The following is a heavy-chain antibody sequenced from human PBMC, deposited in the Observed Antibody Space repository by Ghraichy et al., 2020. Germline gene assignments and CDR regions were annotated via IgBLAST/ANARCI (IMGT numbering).Heavy chain of an antibody. Sequence: SETLSLTCTVSGGSISSSSYYWGWIRQPPGKGLEWIGSIYYSGSTYYNPSLKSRVTISVDTSKNQFSLKLSSVTAADTAVYYCARRRVTIFGVATDYYMDVWGKGTTVTVSS. D-gene: IGHD3-3*01. CDR1: GGSISSSSYY. CDR2: IYYSGST. CDR3: ARRRVTIFGVATDYYMDV. J-gene: IGHJ6*03. V-gene: IGHV4-39*01.